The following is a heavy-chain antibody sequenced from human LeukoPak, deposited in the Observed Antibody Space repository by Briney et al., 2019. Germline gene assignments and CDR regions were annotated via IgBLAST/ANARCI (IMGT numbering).Heavy chain of an antibody. CDR3: ARAHYSGSFGY. Sequence: GGSLRLSCAASGFIFDDYGMSWVRRAPGKGLEWVSGINWNGGSTGYADSVKGRFTISRDNAKNSLYLQMNSLRAEDTALYYCARAHYSGSFGYWGQGTLVTVSS. CDR1: GFIFDDYG. J-gene: IGHJ4*02. D-gene: IGHD1-26*01. V-gene: IGHV3-20*04. CDR2: INWNGGST.